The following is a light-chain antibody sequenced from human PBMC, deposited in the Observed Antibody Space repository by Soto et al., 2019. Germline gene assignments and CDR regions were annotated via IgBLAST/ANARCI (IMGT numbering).Light chain of an antibody. J-gene: IGKJ4*01. Sequence: EIVLTQSPGTLSLSPGKRATLSCRASQSVSSNYLAWYQQKPGQAPRLLIYGASNRATGIPDRFSGSGSGTDFTLTISRLEPEDFAVYYCQQYSSSPPAFGGGTKVDIK. CDR3: QQYSSSPPA. CDR2: GAS. CDR1: QSVSSNY. V-gene: IGKV3-20*01.